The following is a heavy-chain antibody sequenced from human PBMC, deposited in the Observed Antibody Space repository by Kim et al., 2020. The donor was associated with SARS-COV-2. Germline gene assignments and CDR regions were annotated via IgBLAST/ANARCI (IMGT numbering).Heavy chain of an antibody. V-gene: IGHV3-21*01. CDR1: GFTFSSYS. Sequence: GGSLRLSCAASGFTFSSYSMNWFRQAPGKGLEWVSSISSSSSYIYYADSVKGRFTISRDNAKNSLYLQMNSLRAEDTAVYYCARVLAGMWFFDYWGQGTLVTVSS. J-gene: IGHJ4*02. CDR2: ISSSSSYI. CDR3: ARVLAGMWFFDY. D-gene: IGHD6-19*01.